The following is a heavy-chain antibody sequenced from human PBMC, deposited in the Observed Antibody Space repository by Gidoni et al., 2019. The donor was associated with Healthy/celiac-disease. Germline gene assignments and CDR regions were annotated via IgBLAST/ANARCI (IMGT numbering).Heavy chain of an antibody. CDR2: ISGSGGST. V-gene: IGHV3-23*01. Sequence: VALLESGRRLIAPGVSLRLSCSASVFTFSSYAMSWVRQAPGKGLEWVSAISGSGGSTYYADSVKGRFTISRDNSKNTLYLQMNSLRAEDTAVYYCAKPPYSSGWYSIWGQGTMVTVSS. CDR3: AKPPYSSGWYSI. CDR1: VFTFSSYA. J-gene: IGHJ3*02. D-gene: IGHD6-19*01.